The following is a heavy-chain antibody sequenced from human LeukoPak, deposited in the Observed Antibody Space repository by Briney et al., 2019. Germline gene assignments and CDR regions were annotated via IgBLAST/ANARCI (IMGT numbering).Heavy chain of an antibody. CDR1: GGSFSGYY. J-gene: IGHJ4*02. CDR3: ARGQWFRAF. D-gene: IGHD3-10*01. V-gene: IGHV4-34*01. Sequence: SETLSLTCAVYGGSFSGYYWTWIRQSPGRGLEWIGEVHYSGSATYNPSLKSRVTISVDTSINQFSLKMNSVTAADTAVYYCARGQWFRAFWGRGTPVTVSS. CDR2: VHYSGSA.